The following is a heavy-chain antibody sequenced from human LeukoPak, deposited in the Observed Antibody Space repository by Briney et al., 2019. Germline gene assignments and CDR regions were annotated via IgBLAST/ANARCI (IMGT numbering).Heavy chain of an antibody. CDR1: SGSISSSNYF. V-gene: IGHV4-39*01. D-gene: IGHD2-8*01. J-gene: IGHJ4*02. CDR2: IYYSGST. CDR3: ARRFSVTNSLYRPFDY. Sequence: SETLSLTCTVSSGSISSSNYFWGWIRQPPGKGLEWIGSIYYSGSTYYNPSLKSRVTISVDTSKNQFSLKLRSVTAADTAVYYCARRFSVTNSLYRPFDYWGRGILVTVSS.